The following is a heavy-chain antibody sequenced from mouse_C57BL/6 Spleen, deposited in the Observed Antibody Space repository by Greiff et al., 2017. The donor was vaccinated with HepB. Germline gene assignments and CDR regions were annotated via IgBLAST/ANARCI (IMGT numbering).Heavy chain of an antibody. CDR2: IDPSDRYT. D-gene: IGHD2-1*01. V-gene: IGHV1-69*01. Sequence: QVQLQQPGAELVMPGASVKLSCKASGYTFTSYWMHWVKQRPGQGLEWIGEIDPSDRYTNYNQKFKGKATLTVDTSSSTAYMQLSSLTSEDSAVYYGARARDYGNYKYFGYWGQGTTLTVSS. CDR3: ARARDYGNYKYFGY. CDR1: GYTFTSYW. J-gene: IGHJ2*01.